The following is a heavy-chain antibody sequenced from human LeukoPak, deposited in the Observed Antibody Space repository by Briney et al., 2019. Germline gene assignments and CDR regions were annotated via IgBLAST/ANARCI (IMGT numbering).Heavy chain of an antibody. V-gene: IGHV3-66*01. CDR2: IYSGGST. J-gene: IGHJ4*02. CDR1: GFTFSSYG. D-gene: IGHD2-21*02. Sequence: GGSLRLSCAASGFTFSSYGMNWVRQAPGKGLEWVSVIYSGGSTYYADSVKGRFTISRDNSKNTLYLQMNSLRVADTAVYYCARERAGSMSYCGGDCYPDYWGQGTLVTVSS. CDR3: ARERAGSMSYCGGDCYPDY.